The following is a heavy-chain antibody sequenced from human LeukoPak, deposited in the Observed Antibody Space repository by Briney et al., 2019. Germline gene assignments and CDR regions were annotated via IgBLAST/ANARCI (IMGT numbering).Heavy chain of an antibody. J-gene: IGHJ4*02. CDR2: MQPNSGNT. Sequence: ASVQVSCKASGDTCTSYDSNGVRQATGQGLEWIGWMQPNSGNTGYEQKFQGRVTMTRNTSISTAYMELSSLRSEDTAVYYCARDRNPVDYWGQGTLVTVSS. V-gene: IGHV1-8*01. CDR3: ARDRNPVDY. CDR1: GDTCTSYD.